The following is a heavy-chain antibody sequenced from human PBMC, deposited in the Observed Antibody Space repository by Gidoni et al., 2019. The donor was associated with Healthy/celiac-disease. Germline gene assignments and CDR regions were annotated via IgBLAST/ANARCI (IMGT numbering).Heavy chain of an antibody. CDR2: IYYSGST. CDR1: GCSISSGGYY. Sequence: QVQLQESGPGLVKPSPTLSLTCPVPGCSISSGGYYWSWIRPHPGKGLEWIGYIYYSGSTYYNPSLKSRVTISVDTSKNQFSLKLSSVTAADTAVYYCARDSKLGYCSSTSCRYFDYWGQGTLVTVSS. V-gene: IGHV4-31*03. J-gene: IGHJ4*02. CDR3: ARDSKLGYCSSTSCRYFDY. D-gene: IGHD2-2*01.